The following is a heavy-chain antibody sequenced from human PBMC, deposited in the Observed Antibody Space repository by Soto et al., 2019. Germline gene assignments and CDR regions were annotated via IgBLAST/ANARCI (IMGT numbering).Heavy chain of an antibody. CDR2: IGGSGSSA. CDR1: GFTFKNFA. J-gene: IGHJ5*02. D-gene: IGHD3-10*01. CDR3: AKDAVAYNGEWDWFDL. V-gene: IGHV3-23*01. Sequence: EVQLLESGGGLVQPGGSLRLSCAASGFTFKNFAVSRVRQAPGKGMEWVSAIGGSGSSANYADSVKGRFTVSRDDSKSTLDLQMSGLRVDDTALYYCAKDAVAYNGEWDWFDLWGQGTLVTVSS.